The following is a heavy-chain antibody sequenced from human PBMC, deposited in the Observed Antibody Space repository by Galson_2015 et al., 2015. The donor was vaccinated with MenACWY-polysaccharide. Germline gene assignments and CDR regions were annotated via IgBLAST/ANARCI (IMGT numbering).Heavy chain of an antibody. CDR1: GFPFSHYA. CDR2: IWYDGSNK. D-gene: IGHD6-19*01. Sequence: SLRLSCAVSGFPFSHYAMHWVRQAPGIGLEWVAIIWYDGSNKFYADSVKGRFTIARDISKNTLYLQMDSLRVEDTAVYFCARDLLPSSSRYGMDVWGQGTTVSVSS. J-gene: IGHJ6*02. CDR3: ARDLLPSSSRYGMDV. V-gene: IGHV3-33*01.